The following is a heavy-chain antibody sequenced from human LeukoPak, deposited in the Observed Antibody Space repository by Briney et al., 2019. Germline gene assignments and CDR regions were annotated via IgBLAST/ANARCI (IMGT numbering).Heavy chain of an antibody. V-gene: IGHV3-9*01. CDR3: AKDIGSSGYYYPDY. CDR2: ISWNSGSI. D-gene: IGHD3-22*01. CDR1: GFTFDDYA. Sequence: QTGGSLRLSCAASGFTFDDYAMHWVRQAPGKGLEWVSGISWNSGSIGYADSVKGRFTISRDNAKNSLYLQMNSLRAEDTALYYCAKDIGSSGYYYPDYWGQGTLVTVSS. J-gene: IGHJ4*02.